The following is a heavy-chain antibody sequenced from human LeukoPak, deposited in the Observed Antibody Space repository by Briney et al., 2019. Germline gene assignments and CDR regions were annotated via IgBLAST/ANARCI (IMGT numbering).Heavy chain of an antibody. Sequence: SETLSLTCTVSVGSITSYYWNWIRQPPGKGLECIGSFQYSGSTYYNPSLKSRVTISVDTSKNQFSLKLSSVTAADTAVYYCARQRRALRYFDWLSYNWFDPWGQGTLVTVSS. V-gene: IGHV4-59*08. CDR2: FQYSGST. CDR3: ARQRRALRYFDWLSYNWFDP. D-gene: IGHD3-9*01. CDR1: VGSITSYY. J-gene: IGHJ5*02.